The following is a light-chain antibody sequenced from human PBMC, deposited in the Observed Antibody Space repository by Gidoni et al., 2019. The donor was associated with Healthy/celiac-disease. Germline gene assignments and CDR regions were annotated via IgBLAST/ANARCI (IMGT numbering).Light chain of an antibody. CDR3: QQYNNWPLYS. J-gene: IGKJ2*03. Sequence: ELVMTQSPAPLSVTPGERATLSCRASHSVSINLAWYQQKPCQAPRLLISGASTRATGIPARFSGSGSGTEFTLTISILQYEDFAVYYCQQYNNWPLYSFGQXTKLEIK. V-gene: IGKV3-15*01. CDR1: HSVSIN. CDR2: GAS.